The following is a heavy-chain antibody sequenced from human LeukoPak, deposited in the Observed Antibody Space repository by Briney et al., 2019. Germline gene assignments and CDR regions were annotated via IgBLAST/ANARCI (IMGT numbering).Heavy chain of an antibody. CDR1: GFTFSSYS. CDR3: AKGNIASCYTHLDY. CDR2: VCGGGANT. D-gene: IGHD2-2*02. V-gene: IGHV3-23*01. J-gene: IGHJ4*02. Sequence: GGSLRLSCAASGFTFSSYSMSWVRQAPGKGLEWVSVVCGGGANTYYADSVKGRFTISRDDSKNTLFLQMNSLRAEDTAVYYCAKGNIASCYTHLDYWGQGTLVTVSS.